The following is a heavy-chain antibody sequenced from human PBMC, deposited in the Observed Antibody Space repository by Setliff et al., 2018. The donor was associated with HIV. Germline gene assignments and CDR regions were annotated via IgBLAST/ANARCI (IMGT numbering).Heavy chain of an antibody. CDR2: INWNGAAT. Sequence: PGGSLRLSCTASGFTFDDYGMAWVRQAPGKGLEWVSGINWNGAATGYANSVKGRFTISRDNTKNSLYLQMNRLRAEDTALYYCARAVGPGAIHFWGRGTLVTVSS. CDR3: ARAVGPGAIHF. CDR1: GFTFDDYG. V-gene: IGHV3-20*04. D-gene: IGHD3-10*01. J-gene: IGHJ2*01.